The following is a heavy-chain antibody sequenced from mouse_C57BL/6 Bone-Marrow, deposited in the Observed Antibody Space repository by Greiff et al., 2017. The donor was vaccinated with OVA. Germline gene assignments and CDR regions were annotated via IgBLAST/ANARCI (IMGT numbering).Heavy chain of an antibody. CDR3: ARHYYGSSYETMDY. J-gene: IGHJ4*01. CDR1: GFSLTSYG. V-gene: IGHV2-6-1*01. Sequence: VQRVESGPGLVAPSQSLSITCTVSGFSLTSYGVHWVRQPPGKGLEWLVVIWSDGSTTYNSALKSRLSISKDNSKSQVFLKMNSLQTDDTAMYYCARHYYGSSYETMDYWGQGTSVTVSS. D-gene: IGHD1-1*01. CDR2: IWSDGST.